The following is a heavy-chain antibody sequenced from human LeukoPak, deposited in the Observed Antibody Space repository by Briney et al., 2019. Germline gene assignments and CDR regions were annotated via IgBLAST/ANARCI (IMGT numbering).Heavy chain of an antibody. V-gene: IGHV4-59*07. CDR2: GYYSGRA. J-gene: IGHJ4*02. CDR1: GGSLSTYC. Sequence: SDTRSLTCTVSGGSLSTYCCRWIRQPPGRGLEWIGYGYYSGRANYNPSLKTRITISVNTSKTQFSLKLPSVSAADTAVYYCARSALDTSGSYYNPQPFEDWGQRTLVTVSS. CDR3: ARSALDTSGSYYNPQPFED. D-gene: IGHD3-10*01.